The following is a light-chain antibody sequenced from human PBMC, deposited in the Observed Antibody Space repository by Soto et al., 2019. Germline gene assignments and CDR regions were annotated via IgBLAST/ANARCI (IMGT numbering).Light chain of an antibody. CDR3: QQRSNWPQYT. J-gene: IGKJ2*01. V-gene: IGKV3-11*01. CDR2: DAS. Sequence: EIVLTQSPATLSLSPGERATLSCRASQSVSSYLAWYQQKPGQAPRLLIYDASNRATGIPARFSGSGSGTDFTITISSLEPEDVAVYYCQQRSNWPQYTFGQGTKLEIK. CDR1: QSVSSY.